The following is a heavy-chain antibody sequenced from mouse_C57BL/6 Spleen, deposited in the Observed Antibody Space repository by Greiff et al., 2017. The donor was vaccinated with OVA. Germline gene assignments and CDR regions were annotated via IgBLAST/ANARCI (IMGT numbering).Heavy chain of an antibody. CDR1: GYTFTEYT. Sequence: VKLQESGAELVKPGASVKLSCKASGYTFTEYTIHWVKQRSGQGLEWIGWFYPGSGSIKYNEKFKDKATLTADKSSSTVYMELSRLTSEDSAVYFCARHEVRDYDGDYYAMDYWGQGTSVTVSS. CDR2: FYPGSGSI. D-gene: IGHD2-4*01. V-gene: IGHV1-62-2*01. CDR3: ARHEVRDYDGDYYAMDY. J-gene: IGHJ4*01.